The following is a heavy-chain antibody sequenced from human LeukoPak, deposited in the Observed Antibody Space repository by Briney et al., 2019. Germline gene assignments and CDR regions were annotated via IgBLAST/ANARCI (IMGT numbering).Heavy chain of an antibody. CDR1: GFTFSSYA. V-gene: IGHV3-23*01. Sequence: GGSLRLSCAASGFTFSSYAMSWVRQAPGKGLEWVSAISGSGGSTYYADSVKGRFTISRDNSKNTLYLQMNSLRAEDTAVYYCTKELSLGCSSTSCYTEGFDYWGQGTLVTVSS. CDR2: ISGSGGST. D-gene: IGHD2-2*02. J-gene: IGHJ4*02. CDR3: TKELSLGCSSTSCYTEGFDY.